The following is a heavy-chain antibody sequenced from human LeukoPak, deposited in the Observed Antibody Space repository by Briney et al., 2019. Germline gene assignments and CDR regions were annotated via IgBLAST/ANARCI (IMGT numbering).Heavy chain of an antibody. D-gene: IGHD2-2*01. CDR2: IIPILGIA. CDR1: GGTFSSYA. CDR3: ARDNFACTSCRKWLDY. Sequence: GASVKVSCKASGGTFSSYAISWVRQAPGQGLEWMGRIIPILGIANYAQKFQGRVTITADKSTSTAYMELSSLRSEDTAVYYCARDNFACTSCRKWLDYWGQGTLVTVSS. J-gene: IGHJ4*02. V-gene: IGHV1-69*04.